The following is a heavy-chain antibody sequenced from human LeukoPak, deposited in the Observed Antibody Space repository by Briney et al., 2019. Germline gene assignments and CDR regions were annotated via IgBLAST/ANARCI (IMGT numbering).Heavy chain of an antibody. CDR2: INHSGST. J-gene: IGHJ5*02. V-gene: IGHV4-34*01. CDR3: ARGYYYDSSVWFDP. Sequence: PSETLSLTCAVYGGSFSGYYWSWIRQPPGKGLEWIGEINHSGSTNYNPSLKSRVTISVDTSKNQFSLKLSSVTAADTAVYYCARGYYYDSSVWFDPWGQGTLVTVSS. CDR1: GGSFSGYY. D-gene: IGHD3-22*01.